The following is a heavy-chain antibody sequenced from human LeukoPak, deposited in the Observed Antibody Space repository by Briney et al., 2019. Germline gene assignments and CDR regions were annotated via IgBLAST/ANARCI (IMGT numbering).Heavy chain of an antibody. D-gene: IGHD3-22*01. CDR3: AGSLMYYYDSSGCPFDP. J-gene: IGHJ5*02. Sequence: ASVKVSCKASGYTFTGYYIHWVRQAPGQGLEWMGWINPNSGGTNYAQKFQGRVTMTRDTSITTAYMELIRLTSDDTAVYYCAGSLMYYYDSSGCPFDPWGQGTLVTVSS. CDR2: INPNSGGT. CDR1: GYTFTGYY. V-gene: IGHV1-2*02.